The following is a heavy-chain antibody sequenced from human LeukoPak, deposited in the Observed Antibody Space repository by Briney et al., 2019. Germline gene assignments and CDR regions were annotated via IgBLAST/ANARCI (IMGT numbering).Heavy chain of an antibody. CDR2: IYYSGST. V-gene: IGHV4-59*01. D-gene: IGHD2-2*01. CDR1: GGSISSYY. CDR3: ARGPSCSSTSCYGWFDP. J-gene: IGHJ5*02. Sequence: SETLSLTCTVSGGSISSYYWSWIRQPPGKGLEWIGYIYYSGSTNYNPSLKSRVTISVDTSKNQFSLKLSSVTAADTAVYYCARGPSCSSTSCYGWFDPWGQGTLVTVSS.